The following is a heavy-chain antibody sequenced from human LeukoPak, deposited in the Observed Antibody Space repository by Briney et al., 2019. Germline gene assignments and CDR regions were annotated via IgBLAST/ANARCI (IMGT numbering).Heavy chain of an antibody. J-gene: IGHJ1*01. CDR3: ARGWTGYRATLIGFQH. D-gene: IGHD3/OR15-3a*01. Sequence: ASVKVSCKASGYTFTSYYMHWVRQAPGQGLEWMGIINPSGGSTSYAQRFQGRVTMTRDTSTSTVYMELSSLRSEDTAVYYCARGWTGYRATLIGFQHWGQGTLVTVSS. V-gene: IGHV1-46*01. CDR1: GYTFTSYY. CDR2: INPSGGST.